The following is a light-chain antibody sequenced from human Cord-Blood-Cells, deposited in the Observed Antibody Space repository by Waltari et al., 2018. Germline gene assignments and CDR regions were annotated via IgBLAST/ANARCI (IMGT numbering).Light chain of an antibody. CDR2: KAS. CDR1: QSISSW. V-gene: IGKV1-5*03. Sequence: DIQMTQSPSTLSASVGDRVTITCRASQSISSWLAGYQQKPGKAPKLLIYKASSLESGVPSRFSCSGTGTEFTLTISSLQPDDFATYYCQQYNSYSTFGQGTKVEIK. J-gene: IGKJ1*01. CDR3: QQYNSYST.